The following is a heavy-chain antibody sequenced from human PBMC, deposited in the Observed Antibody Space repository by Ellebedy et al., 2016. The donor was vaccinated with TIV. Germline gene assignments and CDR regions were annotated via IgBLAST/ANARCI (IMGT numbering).Heavy chain of an antibody. J-gene: IGHJ6*02. CDR2: IASRSDYI. V-gene: IGHV3-21*01. CDR1: GFTFSGHT. CDR3: ARDRLLWFGELIDYYYGMDV. D-gene: IGHD3-10*01. Sequence: GGSLRLXXVASGFTFSGHTMNWVRQAPGEGLEWVSSIASRSDYIYYADSVKGRFTISRDNSKNTLYLQMNSLRAEDTAVYYCARDRLLWFGELIDYYYGMDVWGQGTTVTVSS.